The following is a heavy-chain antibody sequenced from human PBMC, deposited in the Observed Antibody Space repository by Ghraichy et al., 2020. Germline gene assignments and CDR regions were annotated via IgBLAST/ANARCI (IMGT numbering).Heavy chain of an antibody. D-gene: IGHD6-13*01. CDR3: ASDSVGSIAYFDF. Sequence: GGSLRLSCVGSGFTFSTYSMNWVRQAPGKGLEWVASISRSGSDIYYADSVRGRFTISRDNAKNSLYLLMNRLRAEDTAVYYCASDSVGSIAYFDFWGQGTVVTISS. CDR2: ISRSGSDI. V-gene: IGHV3-21*01. CDR1: GFTFSTYS. J-gene: IGHJ4*02.